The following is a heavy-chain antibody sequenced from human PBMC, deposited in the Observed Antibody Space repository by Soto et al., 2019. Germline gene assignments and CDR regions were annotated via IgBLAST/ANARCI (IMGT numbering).Heavy chain of an antibody. J-gene: IGHJ5*02. CDR3: AKPYYDFWSGYYTYHKYNWFDP. CDR1: GFTFSSYA. CDR2: ISGSGGST. D-gene: IGHD3-3*01. V-gene: IGHV3-23*01. Sequence: GGSLRLSCAASGFTFSSYAMSWVRQAPGKGLEWVSAISGSGGSTYYADSVKGRFTISRDNSKNTLYLQMNSLRAEDTAVYYCAKPYYDFWSGYYTYHKYNWFDPWGQGTLVTVSS.